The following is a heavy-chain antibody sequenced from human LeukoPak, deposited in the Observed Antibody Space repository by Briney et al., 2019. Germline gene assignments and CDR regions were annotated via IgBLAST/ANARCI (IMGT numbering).Heavy chain of an antibody. CDR3: AKVKGTTVTTGRLYYYYMDV. V-gene: IGHV3-30*18. J-gene: IGHJ6*03. CDR2: ISYDGSNK. Sequence: GGSLRLSCAASGFTFSNYGMHWVRQAPGKGLEWVAVISYDGSNKYFADSVKGRFTISRDNSKNTLYLQMNSLRAEDTAVYYCAKVKGTTVTTGRLYYYYMDVWGKGTTVTISS. CDR1: GFTFSNYG. D-gene: IGHD4-17*01.